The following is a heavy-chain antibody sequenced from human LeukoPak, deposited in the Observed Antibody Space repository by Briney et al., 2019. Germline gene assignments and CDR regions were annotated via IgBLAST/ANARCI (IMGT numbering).Heavy chain of an antibody. CDR1: GFTFSSYA. Sequence: GGSLRLSCASSGFTFSSYAMSWVRQAPGKGLEWVSSISGSGGTTYYADSVKGRFTISRDNSKNTLFLQMNSLRAEDTAVYYCAKDLWNYDILTGQDCWGQGTLVTVSS. D-gene: IGHD3-9*01. J-gene: IGHJ4*02. CDR3: AKDLWNYDILTGQDC. V-gene: IGHV3-23*01. CDR2: ISGSGGTT.